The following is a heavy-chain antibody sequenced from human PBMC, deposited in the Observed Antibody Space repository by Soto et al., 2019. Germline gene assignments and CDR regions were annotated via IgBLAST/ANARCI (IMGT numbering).Heavy chain of an antibody. CDR1: GFSLSTNGVG. V-gene: IGHV2-5*01. CDR3: AHRQPPSDESGPGLYFDY. Sequence: SGPTLVNPPQTLTLTCTFSGFSLSTNGVGVGWVRQPPGKALEWLALIYWHDDKRYSPSLKSRLTVTKDTSKNQVVLTMTNMDPVDTATYYCAHRQPPSDESGPGLYFDYWGQGMLVTVSS. J-gene: IGHJ4*02. CDR2: IYWHDDK.